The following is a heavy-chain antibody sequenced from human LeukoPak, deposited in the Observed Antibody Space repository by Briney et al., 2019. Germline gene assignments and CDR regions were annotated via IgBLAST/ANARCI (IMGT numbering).Heavy chain of an antibody. CDR3: ARDSRYYDSGSWAPFDP. V-gene: IGHV1-18*01. Sequence: ASVKVSCKSSGYTFTSYGISWVRQAPGQGLEWMGWSSAYNGNTNYAQKFQGRVTLTTATSTSTAYMELRSLRSDDTAVYYCARDSRYYDSGSWAPFDPWGQGTLVTVSS. CDR2: SSAYNGNT. J-gene: IGHJ5*02. D-gene: IGHD3-10*01. CDR1: GYTFTSYG.